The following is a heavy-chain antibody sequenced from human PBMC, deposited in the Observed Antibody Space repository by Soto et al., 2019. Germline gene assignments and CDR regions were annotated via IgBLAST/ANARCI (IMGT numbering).Heavy chain of an antibody. J-gene: IGHJ4*02. V-gene: IGHV3-21*01. Sequence: EVQLVESGGGLVKPGGSLRLSCAASGFTFINDSMNWVRQAPGKGLDWVSSITSRGTYIYYADSVKGRFTISRDNAKNSLFLQMNSLRAEATAVYYCATAPTNFFGSGSHLDYWGQGTLVTVSP. CDR3: ATAPTNFFGSGSHLDY. D-gene: IGHD3-10*01. CDR1: GFTFINDS. CDR2: ITSRGTYI.